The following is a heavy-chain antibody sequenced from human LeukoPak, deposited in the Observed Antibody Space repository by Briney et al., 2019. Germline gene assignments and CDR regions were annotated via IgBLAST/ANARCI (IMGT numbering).Heavy chain of an antibody. CDR1: GYTFTSYG. CDR2: ISAYNGNT. CDR3: ARVRGQLERRSFADFDY. V-gene: IGHV1-18*01. Sequence: ASVKVSCKASGYTFTSYGISWVRQAPGQGLEWMGWISAYNGNTNYAQKLQGRVTMTTDTSTSTAYMELRSLRSDDTAVYYCARVRGQLERRSFADFDYWGQGTLVTVSS. J-gene: IGHJ4*02. D-gene: IGHD1-1*01.